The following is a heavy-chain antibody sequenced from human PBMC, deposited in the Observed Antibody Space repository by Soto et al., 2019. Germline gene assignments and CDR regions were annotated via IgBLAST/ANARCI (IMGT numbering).Heavy chain of an antibody. Sequence: GESLKISCKGSGYSFTSYWIGWVRQMPGKGLEWMGIIYPGDSDTRYSPSFQGQVTISADKSISTAYLQWSSLKASDTAMYYGARRIKEGNSYCYYGMDVWGQGTTVTVSS. CDR1: GYSFTSYW. CDR3: ARRIKEGNSYCYYGMDV. V-gene: IGHV5-51*01. J-gene: IGHJ6*02. CDR2: IYPGDSDT. D-gene: IGHD4-4*01.